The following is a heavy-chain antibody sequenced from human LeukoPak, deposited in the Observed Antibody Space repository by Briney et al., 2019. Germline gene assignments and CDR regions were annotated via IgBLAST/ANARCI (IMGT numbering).Heavy chain of an antibody. CDR3: ARARHYYDSRGYFYWFDY. D-gene: IGHD3-22*01. CDR2: INDDGSST. Sequence: GGSLRLSCAASGFTFSNYWMYWVRQGPGKGLAWVSRINDDGSSTTSADSVKGRFTISRDNAKNTLYLQMNTLRAEDTALYYCARARHYYDSRGYFYWFDYWGQGALVTVSS. V-gene: IGHV3-74*01. CDR1: GFTFSNYW. J-gene: IGHJ4*02.